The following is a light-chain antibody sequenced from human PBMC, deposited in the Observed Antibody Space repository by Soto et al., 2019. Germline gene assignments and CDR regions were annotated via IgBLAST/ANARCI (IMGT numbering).Light chain of an antibody. V-gene: IGKV3-15*01. Sequence: EMVMTQSPATLSVSPGERATLSCRASQSVSSNLAWYQQKPGQAPRLLIYGASTRATGIPARFSGSGSGTEFTLTISILQSEDSAVYYCQQYNNWPPVTFGQGTKVEIK. J-gene: IGKJ1*01. CDR2: GAS. CDR3: QQYNNWPPVT. CDR1: QSVSSN.